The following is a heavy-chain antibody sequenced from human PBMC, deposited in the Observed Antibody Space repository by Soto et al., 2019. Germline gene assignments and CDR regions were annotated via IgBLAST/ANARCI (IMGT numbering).Heavy chain of an antibody. Sequence: SATLSLTCAVSGGSISSGGYSWSWIRQPPGKGLEWIGYIYHSGSTYYNPSLKSRVTISVDRAKTKFSLKLSSVTAADTAGYYCARWIYDSSGYDQTYAFDSWGQGTMVT. J-gene: IGHJ3*02. CDR2: IYHSGST. CDR3: ARWIYDSSGYDQTYAFDS. V-gene: IGHV4-30-2*01. D-gene: IGHD3-22*01. CDR1: GGSISSGGYS.